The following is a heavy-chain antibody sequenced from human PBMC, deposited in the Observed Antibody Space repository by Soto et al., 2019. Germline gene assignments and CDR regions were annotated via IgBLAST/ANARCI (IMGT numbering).Heavy chain of an antibody. Sequence: SETLSLTCAVYGGSFSCYYWSWIRQPPGKGLEWIVEINHSGSTNYNPSLKSRVTISVDTSKNQFSLKLSSVTAADTAVYYCARERLRSFDWLYYYYYGMDVWGQGTTVTV. CDR3: ARERLRSFDWLYYYYYGMDV. CDR2: INHSGST. V-gene: IGHV4-34*01. J-gene: IGHJ6*02. CDR1: GGSFSCYY. D-gene: IGHD3-9*01.